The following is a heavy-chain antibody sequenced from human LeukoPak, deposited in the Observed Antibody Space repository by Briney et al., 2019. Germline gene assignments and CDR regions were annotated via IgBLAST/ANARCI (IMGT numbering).Heavy chain of an antibody. D-gene: IGHD3-22*01. CDR2: IYKDGRT. Sequence: GRSLRLSCAASGFTFSSYAMHWVRQPPGKGLEWVSVIYKDGRTFYTDSVKGRFTISRDNSKNTVYLQMSSLRVEDTAVYYCAKSLTYYHENSDSIWGQGTLVTVSS. J-gene: IGHJ4*02. CDR3: AKSLTYYHENSDSI. CDR1: GFTFSSYA. V-gene: IGHV3-53*01.